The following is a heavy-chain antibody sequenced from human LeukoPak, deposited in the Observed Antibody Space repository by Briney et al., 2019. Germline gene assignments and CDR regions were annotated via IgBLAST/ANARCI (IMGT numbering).Heavy chain of an antibody. D-gene: IGHD2-21*02. CDR1: GFTFSRYW. J-gene: IGHJ4*02. Sequence: PGGSLRLSCAASGFTFSRYWMQWVRQAPGKGLGWVSRINSDGSSTIYADSGKGRFTIARDNAKNTLYLQMNSLRAEDTAVYYCARDDLAYCGGDCLIDYWGQGTLVTVSS. CDR3: ARDDLAYCGGDCLIDY. V-gene: IGHV3-74*01. CDR2: INSDGSST.